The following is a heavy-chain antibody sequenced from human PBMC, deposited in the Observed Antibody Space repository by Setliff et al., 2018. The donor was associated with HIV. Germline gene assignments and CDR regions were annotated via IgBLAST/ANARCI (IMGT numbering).Heavy chain of an antibody. CDR3: ARSGLARSYYSNYMDV. CDR1: GDSINSYY. CDR2: IYTSGTP. Sequence: PSETLSLTCTVSGDSINSYYWSWIRQPAGKGLEWIGRIYTSGTPNYNPSLKRRVTMSLDTSKNRLSLRLTSVTAADTAIYYCARSGLARSYYSNYMDVWGRGTAVTVSS. J-gene: IGHJ6*03. V-gene: IGHV4-4*07. D-gene: IGHD3-16*01.